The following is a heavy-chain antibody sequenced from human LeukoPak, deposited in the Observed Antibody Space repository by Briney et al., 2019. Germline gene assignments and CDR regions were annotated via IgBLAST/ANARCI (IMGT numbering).Heavy chain of an antibody. CDR2: ISYDGSNK. V-gene: IGHV3-30-3*01. CDR3: AKDFYDFWSGYYRGDVQH. J-gene: IGHJ1*01. D-gene: IGHD3-3*01. Sequence: GGSLRLSCAASGFTFSSYAMHWVRQAPGKGLEWVAVISYDGSNKYYADSVKGRFTISRDNSKNTLYLQMNSLGAEDTAVYYCAKDFYDFWSGYYRGDVQHWGQGTLVTVSS. CDR1: GFTFSSYA.